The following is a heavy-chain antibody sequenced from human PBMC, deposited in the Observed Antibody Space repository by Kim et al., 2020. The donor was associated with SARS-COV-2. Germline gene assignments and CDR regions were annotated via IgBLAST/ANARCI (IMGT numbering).Heavy chain of an antibody. CDR1: GGTFSSYA. J-gene: IGHJ6*02. CDR3: ASSFREGYYGMDV. D-gene: IGHD3-10*01. V-gene: IGHV1-69*13. CDR2: IIPIFGTA. Sequence: AVKFSCKASGGTFSSYAISWVRQAPGQGLEWMGGIIPIFGTANYAQKFQGRVTITADESTSTAYMELSSLRSEDTAVYYCASSFREGYYGMDVWGQGTTVTVSS.